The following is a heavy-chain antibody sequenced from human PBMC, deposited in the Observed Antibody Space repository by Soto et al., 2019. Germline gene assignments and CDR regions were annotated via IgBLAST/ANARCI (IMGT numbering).Heavy chain of an antibody. J-gene: IGHJ5*02. Sequence: PSETLSLTCTVSGAPISSGRYCWGWIRQSPGKGLEWIGSIYYSGSTYYNPSLKSRVTISVDTSKNQFSLKLSSVTAADTAVYYCARHVHKDIVVVRNWFDPWGQGTLVTVSS. D-gene: IGHD2-2*01. CDR1: GAPISSGRYC. V-gene: IGHV4-39*01. CDR3: ARHVHKDIVVVRNWFDP. CDR2: IYYSGST.